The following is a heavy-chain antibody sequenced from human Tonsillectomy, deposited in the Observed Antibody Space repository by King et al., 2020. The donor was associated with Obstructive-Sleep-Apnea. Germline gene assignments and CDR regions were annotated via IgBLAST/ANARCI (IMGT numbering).Heavy chain of an antibody. CDR1: GFTFSSYG. Sequence: VQLVESGGGVVQPGRSLRLSCAASGFTFSSYGMHWVRQAPGKGLDWVAVIWYDGSNKYYADSVKGRFTISRDNSKNTLYLQMNSLRAEDTAVYYCARDRDGSCTLDYWGQGTLVTVSS. CDR3: ARDRDGSCTLDY. CDR2: IWYDGSNK. J-gene: IGHJ4*02. D-gene: IGHD1-26*01. V-gene: IGHV3-33*01.